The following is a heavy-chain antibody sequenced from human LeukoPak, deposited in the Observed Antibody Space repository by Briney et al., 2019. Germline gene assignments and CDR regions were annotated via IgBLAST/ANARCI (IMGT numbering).Heavy chain of an antibody. CDR2: ISGDGDKT. V-gene: IGHV3-43*02. CDR3: VKDIDTVGTNAFDI. CDR1: GFTFDNYP. D-gene: IGHD2-8*02. Sequence: PGLSLRLSCAASGFTFDNYPLHWVRQAPGKGLEWVSVISGDGDKTYYADSVRGRFTISRDNTKNSLFLQMDSLTTEDTAFYYCVKDIDTVGTNAFDIWGQGTMVTVSS. J-gene: IGHJ3*02.